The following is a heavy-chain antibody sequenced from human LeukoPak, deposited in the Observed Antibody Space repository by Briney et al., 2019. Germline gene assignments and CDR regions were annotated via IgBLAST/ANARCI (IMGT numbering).Heavy chain of an antibody. V-gene: IGHV4-31*03. CDR2: IYYSGST. Sequence: PSETLSLTCTVSGGSISSGGYYWSWIRQHPGKGLEWIGYIYYSGSTYYNPSLKSRVTISVDTSKNQFSLKLSSVTAADTAVYYCARDLKWDYYDSSGYYLIYYMDVWGKGTTVTVSS. D-gene: IGHD3-22*01. CDR3: ARDLKWDYYDSSGYYLIYYMDV. CDR1: GGSISSGGYY. J-gene: IGHJ6*03.